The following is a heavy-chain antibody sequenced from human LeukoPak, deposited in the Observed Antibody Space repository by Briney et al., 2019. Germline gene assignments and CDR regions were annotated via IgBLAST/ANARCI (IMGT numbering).Heavy chain of an antibody. V-gene: IGHV4-38-2*01. J-gene: IGHJ4*02. CDR3: ARYSYYYDSSGYYLDS. CDR1: GYSISSGYC. CDR2: IYHSGST. D-gene: IGHD3-22*01. Sequence: PSETLSLTCAVSGYSISSGYCWGLIRQPPGKGLELIGSIYHSGSTYYNPSLKSRSTISVDTSKNQSSLQLSSEPAAGTAVYYSARYSYYYDSSGYYLDSWGQGTLVTVSS.